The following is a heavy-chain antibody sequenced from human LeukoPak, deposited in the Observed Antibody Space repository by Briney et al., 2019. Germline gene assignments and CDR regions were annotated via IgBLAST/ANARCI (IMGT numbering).Heavy chain of an antibody. J-gene: IGHJ5*02. V-gene: IGHV5-51*01. D-gene: IGHD1-26*01. CDR2: INLGDSDT. Sequence: GESLKISCEVSGHRFTNHWIGWVRQMPGKGLEWMGIINLGDSDTKYSPSFQGQVTISLDKSISTAYLQWRSLKASDTAMYYCARRPYSGSPNWFDPWAREPWSPSPQ. CDR1: GHRFTNHW. CDR3: ARRPYSGSPNWFDP.